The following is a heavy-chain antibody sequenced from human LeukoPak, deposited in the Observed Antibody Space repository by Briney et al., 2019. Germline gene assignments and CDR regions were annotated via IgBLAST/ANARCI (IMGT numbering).Heavy chain of an antibody. Sequence: ASVKVSCKASGYAFTRHYMHWVRQAPGQGLEWMGLINPSGSSTIYAQKFQGRVTMTRDMSTSTDYMELSSLRSDDTAVYYCARQSAPPSWYYEYYYYMDVWGKGTTVTVSS. CDR1: GYAFTRHY. D-gene: IGHD6-13*01. J-gene: IGHJ6*03. V-gene: IGHV1-46*01. CDR2: INPSGSST. CDR3: ARQSAPPSWYYEYYYYMDV.